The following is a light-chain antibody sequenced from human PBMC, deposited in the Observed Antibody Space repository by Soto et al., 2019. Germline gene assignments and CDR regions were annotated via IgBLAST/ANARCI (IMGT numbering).Light chain of an antibody. CDR1: ESLLHSDGKTY. Sequence: SQSLEHGPPASISCKARESLLHSDGKTYLYWYLQKPGQPPHLLIYELSNRFSGVPDKFSVSGSETDFTLRISCVEAEEVGVSFCMESIPVPITFRQGTRLEI. J-gene: IGKJ5*01. V-gene: IGKV2D-29*01. CDR2: ELS. CDR3: MESIPVPIT.